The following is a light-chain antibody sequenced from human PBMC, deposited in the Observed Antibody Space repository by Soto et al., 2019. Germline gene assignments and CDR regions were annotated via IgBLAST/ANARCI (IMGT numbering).Light chain of an antibody. CDR3: LQYDTSPPRYT. CDR2: GPS. V-gene: IGKV3-20*01. CDR1: QSVSRRY. Sequence: EVVLTQSPGTLSLSPGERATLSCRASQSVSRRYLAWYQQKPGQAPRLLIFGPSSRATAIPVRFSGSGSGTAFTLTISSLELEDFAVYYCLQYDTSPPRYTFGQGTKLEIK. J-gene: IGKJ2*01.